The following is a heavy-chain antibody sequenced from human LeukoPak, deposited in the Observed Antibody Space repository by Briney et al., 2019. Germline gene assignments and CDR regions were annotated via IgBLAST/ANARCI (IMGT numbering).Heavy chain of an antibody. Sequence: SVKVSCKASGGTFSSYAISWVRQAPGQGLEWMGRIIPIFGTANYAQKFQGRVTITTDESTSTAYMELSSLRSEDTAVYYCARDLPPYYYGSGSRDYWGQGTLVTVSS. J-gene: IGHJ4*02. D-gene: IGHD3-10*01. CDR1: GGTFSSYA. CDR2: IIPIFGTA. V-gene: IGHV1-69*05. CDR3: ARDLPPYYYGSGSRDY.